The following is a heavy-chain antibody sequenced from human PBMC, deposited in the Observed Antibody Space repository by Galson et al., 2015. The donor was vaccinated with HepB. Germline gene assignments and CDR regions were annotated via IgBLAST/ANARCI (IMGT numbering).Heavy chain of an antibody. D-gene: IGHD1-26*01. V-gene: IGHV3-7*01. CDR2: IKQDGSEK. CDR1: GFIFSNYW. CDR3: ARASQRGSYSRDY. J-gene: IGHJ4*02. Sequence: SLRLSCAASGFIFSNYWMSWVRQAPGKGLEWVANIKQDGSEKYYVDSVKGRFTISRDNAKNSLYLQMNSLRVEDTALYYCARASQRGSYSRDYWGQGTLVTVSS.